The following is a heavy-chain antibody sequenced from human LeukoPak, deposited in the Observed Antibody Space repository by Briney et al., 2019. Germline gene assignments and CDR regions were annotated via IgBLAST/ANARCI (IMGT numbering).Heavy chain of an antibody. Sequence: SETLSLTCAVYGGSFSGYYWSWIRQPPGKGLEWIGEINHSGSTNYNPSLKSRVTISVDTSKNQFSLKLSSVTAADTAVYYCARLHYGGNYGYYYYMDVWGKGTTVTISS. J-gene: IGHJ6*03. CDR2: INHSGST. CDR3: ARLHYGGNYGYYYYMDV. CDR1: GGSFSGYY. V-gene: IGHV4-34*01. D-gene: IGHD4-23*01.